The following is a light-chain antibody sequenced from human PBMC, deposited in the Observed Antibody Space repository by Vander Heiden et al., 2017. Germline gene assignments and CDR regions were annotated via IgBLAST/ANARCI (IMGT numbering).Light chain of an antibody. CDR2: AAS. CDR3: LQHNSYPWT. Sequence: PMTQSPSPRSASVGDRVTLTRRASQAFRNDLGWYQQKPGKAPRLLIYAASNLQSGVPSRFSGSGSGTEFTLTISSLQPEDFATYYCLQHNSYPWTFGQGTKVEIK. V-gene: IGKV1-17*01. J-gene: IGKJ1*01. CDR1: QAFRND.